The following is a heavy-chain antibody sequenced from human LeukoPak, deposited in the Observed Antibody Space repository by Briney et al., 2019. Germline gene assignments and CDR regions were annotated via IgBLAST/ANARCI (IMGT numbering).Heavy chain of an antibody. D-gene: IGHD3-22*01. CDR1: GFTFSSYA. J-gene: IGHJ4*02. Sequence: GGSLRLSCAASGFTFSSYAMSWVRQAPGKGLEWVSAISGSGGSTYYADSVKGRFTISRDNSKNTLYLQMNSLRAEDTAIYYCAKVINYDSSGSDYWGQGTLVTVSS. V-gene: IGHV3-23*01. CDR2: ISGSGGST. CDR3: AKVINYDSSGSDY.